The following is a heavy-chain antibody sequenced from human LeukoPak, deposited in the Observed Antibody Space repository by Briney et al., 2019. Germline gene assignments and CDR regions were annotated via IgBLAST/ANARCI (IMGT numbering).Heavy chain of an antibody. Sequence: GGTLRLSCAASGFTFSIYGMSWVRQAPGKGLEYVSAISSNGGSTYYANSVKGRFTISRDNSKNMLYLQMGSLRAEDMAVYYCARARDDFWSYYYYYMDVWGKGTTVTVS. V-gene: IGHV3-64*01. CDR2: ISSNGGST. J-gene: IGHJ6*03. CDR3: ARARDDFWSYYYYYMDV. D-gene: IGHD3-3*01. CDR1: GFTFSIYG.